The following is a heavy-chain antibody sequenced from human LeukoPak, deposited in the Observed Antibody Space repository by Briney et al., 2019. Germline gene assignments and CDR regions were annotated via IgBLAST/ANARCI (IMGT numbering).Heavy chain of an antibody. CDR2: ISSSGSTI. J-gene: IGHJ4*02. Sequence: PGGSLRLSCAASGVTFSTFEVNWVRQAPGKGLEWVSFISSSGSTIFYADSVKGRFTISRDNARNSLYLQMNSLRSEDTAIYYCARVGASYGALAYWGQGALVTVSS. CDR3: ARVGASYGALAY. CDR1: GVTFSTFE. V-gene: IGHV3-48*03. D-gene: IGHD1-26*01.